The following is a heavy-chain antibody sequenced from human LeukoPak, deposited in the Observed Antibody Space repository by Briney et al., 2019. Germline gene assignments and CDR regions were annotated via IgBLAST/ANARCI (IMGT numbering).Heavy chain of an antibody. CDR1: GGSTSSYY. CDR2: MYYSGST. CDR3: ARSYGSGTYSGGY. V-gene: IGHV4-59*08. J-gene: IGHJ4*02. Sequence: SETLSLTCTVSGGSTSSYYWSWIRQPPGKGLEWIGYMYYSGSTNYNPSLKSRVTISVDTPKNQFSLKLSSVTAADTAVYYCARSYGSGTYSGGYWGQGTLVTVSS. D-gene: IGHD3-10*01.